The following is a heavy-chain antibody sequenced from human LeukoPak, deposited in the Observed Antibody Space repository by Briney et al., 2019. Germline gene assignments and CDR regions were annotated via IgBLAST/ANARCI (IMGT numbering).Heavy chain of an antibody. CDR2: TRNKANSYTT. Sequence: GGSLRLSCAASGFTFSDHYMDWVRQAPGKGLEWVGRTRNKANSYTTEYAASVKGRFTISRDDSKNSLYLQMNSLKTEDTAVYYCASSSGYNAFDIWGQGAMVTVSS. J-gene: IGHJ3*02. D-gene: IGHD3-22*01. V-gene: IGHV3-72*01. CDR1: GFTFSDHY. CDR3: ASSSGYNAFDI.